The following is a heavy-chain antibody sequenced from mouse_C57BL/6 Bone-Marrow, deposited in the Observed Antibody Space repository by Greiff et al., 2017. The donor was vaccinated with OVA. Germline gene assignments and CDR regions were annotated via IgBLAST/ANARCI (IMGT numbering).Heavy chain of an antibody. J-gene: IGHJ3*01. CDR1: GFNIKDDY. D-gene: IGHD1-1*02. V-gene: IGHV14-4*01. CDR3: TTDGASFAY. CDR2: IDPENGDT. Sequence: VQLKQSGAELVRPGASVKLSCTASGFNIKDDYMHWVKQRPEQGLEWIGWIDPENGDTEYASKFQGKATITADTSSNTAYLQLSSLTAEDTAVYYGTTDGASFAYWGQGTLVTVSA.